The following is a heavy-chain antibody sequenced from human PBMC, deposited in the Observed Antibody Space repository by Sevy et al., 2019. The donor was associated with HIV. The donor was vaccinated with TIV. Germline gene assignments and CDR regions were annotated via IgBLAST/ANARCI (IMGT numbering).Heavy chain of an antibody. D-gene: IGHD1-26*01. Sequence: GGSLRLSCAASGFTFDDYAMHWVRQAPGKGLEWVSGISWNSGSIGYADSVKGRFTISRDNAKNSLYLQMNSLRAEDTALYYCANDILSKYSGSYYPRFRAFDIWGQGTMVTVSS. V-gene: IGHV3-9*01. CDR2: ISWNSGSI. J-gene: IGHJ3*02. CDR1: GFTFDDYA. CDR3: ANDILSKYSGSYYPRFRAFDI.